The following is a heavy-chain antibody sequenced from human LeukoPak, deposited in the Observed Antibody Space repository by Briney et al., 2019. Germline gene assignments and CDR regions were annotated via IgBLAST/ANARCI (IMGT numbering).Heavy chain of an antibody. D-gene: IGHD3-22*01. CDR1: GGSISSYY. CDR2: IYYSGST. CDR3: ARTYYYDSSGLKAYAFDI. V-gene: IGHV4-59*01. Sequence: PXETLSLTCTVSGGSISSYYWSWVRQPPGKGLEWIGDIYYSGSTNYNPSLKSRVTISVNTSKNQFSLKLSSVTAADTAVYYCARTYYYDSSGLKAYAFDIWGQGTMVTVSS. J-gene: IGHJ3*02.